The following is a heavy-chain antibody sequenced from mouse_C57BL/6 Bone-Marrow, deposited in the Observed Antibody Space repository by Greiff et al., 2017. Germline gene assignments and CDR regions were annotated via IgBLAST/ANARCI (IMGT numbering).Heavy chain of an antibody. CDR2: ILPGSGST. CDR1: GYTFTGYW. CDR3: ARRTPRFYYGSSLFAY. D-gene: IGHD1-1*01. Sequence: QVQLQQSGAERMKPRASVKLSCKATGYTFTGYWTEWVKQRPGHGLEWIGEILPGSGSTNYNEKFKGKATFTADTSSNTAYMQLSSLTTEDSAIYYCARRTPRFYYGSSLFAYWGEGTLVTVSA. V-gene: IGHV1-9*01. J-gene: IGHJ3*01.